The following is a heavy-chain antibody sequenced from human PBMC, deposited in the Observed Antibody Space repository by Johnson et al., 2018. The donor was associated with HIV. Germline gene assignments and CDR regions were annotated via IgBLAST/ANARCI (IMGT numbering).Heavy chain of an antibody. CDR3: AKSTQASILRESGPYGAFDM. CDR1: GFTFSSYA. Sequence: VQLLESGGGLVQPGGSLRLSCAASGFTFSSYAMNWVRQAPGKGLEWVSGISRSGTTIYYADSVKGRFTISRDHAKSSLSLQRNSLRAEDTAVYYCAKSTQASILRESGPYGAFDMWGQGTMVTVSS. V-gene: IGHV3-48*04. CDR2: ISRSGTTI. J-gene: IGHJ3*02. D-gene: IGHD3-10*01.